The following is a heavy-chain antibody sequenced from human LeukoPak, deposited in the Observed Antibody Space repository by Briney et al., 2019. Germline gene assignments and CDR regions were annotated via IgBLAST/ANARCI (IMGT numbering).Heavy chain of an antibody. J-gene: IGHJ6*03. CDR2: MNPNSGNT. CDR1: GYTFTSYD. CDR3: ARGRMWGYYYYYYMDV. D-gene: IGHD3-16*01. V-gene: IGHV1-8*01. Sequence: ASVKVSCMASGYTFTSYDINWVRQAPGQGLEWMGWMNPNSGNTGYAQKFQGRVTMTRNTSISTAYMELSSLRSEDTAVYYCARGRMWGYYYYYYMDVWGKGTTVTVSS.